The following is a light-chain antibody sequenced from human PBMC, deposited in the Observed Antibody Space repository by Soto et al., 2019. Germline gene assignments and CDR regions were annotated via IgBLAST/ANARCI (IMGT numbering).Light chain of an antibody. CDR2: DAS. V-gene: IGKV3-11*01. J-gene: IGKJ3*01. CDR3: QARSNWPS. CDR1: QSVSNF. Sequence: EIVLTQSPGTLSLSPGESATLSCRASQSVSNFLAWYQQKPGQSPRLLIYDASDGATGIPTRFSGSGSGTDFTLTISSLEPEDFAVYYCQARSNWPSFGPGTKVDI.